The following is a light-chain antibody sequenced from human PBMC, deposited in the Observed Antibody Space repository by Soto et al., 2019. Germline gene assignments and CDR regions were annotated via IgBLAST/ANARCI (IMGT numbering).Light chain of an antibody. CDR2: DAS. Sequence: DNQITHSPSTLAAPVGDRVTITCRASQSIGNWLAWYQQKPGKAPKLLIYDASSLESGVPSRFSGSGSGTEFTLTISSLQPDDFATYYCQQYNSYSSTFGHGTKVDIK. J-gene: IGKJ1*01. CDR1: QSIGNW. V-gene: IGKV1-5*01. CDR3: QQYNSYSST.